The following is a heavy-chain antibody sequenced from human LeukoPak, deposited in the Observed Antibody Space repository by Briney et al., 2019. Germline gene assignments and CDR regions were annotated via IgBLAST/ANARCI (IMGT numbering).Heavy chain of an antibody. CDR3: AMNWGTGRTLDY. D-gene: IGHD7-27*01. Sequence: PSETLSLTCAVYGGSFSSYYWSWIRQPPGKGLEWLGEINHSGGTNYNPSLKSRVTISVDTSKNQFSLKLSSVTAADTAVYYCAMNWGTGRTLDYWGQGNLVTVSS. CDR2: INHSGGT. CDR1: GGSFSSYY. J-gene: IGHJ4*02. V-gene: IGHV4-34*01.